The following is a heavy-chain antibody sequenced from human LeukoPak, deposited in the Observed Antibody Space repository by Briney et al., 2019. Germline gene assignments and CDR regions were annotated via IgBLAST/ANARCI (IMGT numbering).Heavy chain of an antibody. CDR3: AKGRLRTRRGYSGYDSFDY. Sequence: PGGSLRLSCAASGFTFSSYAMSWVRQAPGKGLEWVSAISGSGGSTYYADSVKGRFTISRDNSKNTLCLQMNSLRAEDTAVYYCAKGRLRTRRGYSGYDSFDYWGQGTLVTVSS. CDR2: ISGSGGST. V-gene: IGHV3-23*01. J-gene: IGHJ4*02. D-gene: IGHD5-12*01. CDR1: GFTFSSYA.